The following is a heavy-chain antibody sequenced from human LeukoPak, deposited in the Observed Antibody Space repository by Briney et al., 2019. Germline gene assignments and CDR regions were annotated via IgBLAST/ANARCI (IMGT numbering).Heavy chain of an antibody. Sequence: SQTLSLTCAISGDSVSSNSAAWNWIRQSPSRGLEWPGRTYHRSKWYSDYAEFVKSRISIHSDTSKNQFYLQLNSVTPADTAVYYCARGNYDNSGYHRGDDYWGQGTLVTVSS. J-gene: IGHJ4*02. V-gene: IGHV6-1*01. D-gene: IGHD3-22*01. CDR2: TYHRSKWYS. CDR1: GDSVSSNSAA. CDR3: ARGNYDNSGYHRGDDY.